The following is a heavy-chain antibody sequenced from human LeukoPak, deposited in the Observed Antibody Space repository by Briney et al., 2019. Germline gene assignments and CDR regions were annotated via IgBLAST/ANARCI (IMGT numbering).Heavy chain of an antibody. D-gene: IGHD2-2*02. Sequence: GRSLRLSCAASGFSFDDYAMHWVRQAPGKGLEWVSCISWNSGSIGYADSVKGRFTISRDNAKNSLYLQMNSLRAEDTALYYCAKGPEGYCSSTSCYTFDPWGQGTLVTVSS. CDR3: AKGPEGYCSSTSCYTFDP. V-gene: IGHV3-9*01. CDR2: ISWNSGSI. J-gene: IGHJ5*02. CDR1: GFSFDDYA.